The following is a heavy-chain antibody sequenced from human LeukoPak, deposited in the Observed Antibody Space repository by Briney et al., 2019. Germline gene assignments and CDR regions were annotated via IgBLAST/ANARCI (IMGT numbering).Heavy chain of an antibody. CDR1: GYSFTSNY. Sequence: ASVKGSCKASGYSFTSNYIHWVRQAPGQGLEWMGMIYPRDGSTSYAQKFQGRVTVTRDTSTSTVHMELSGLRSEDTAVYYCARDQEAFDYWGQGTLVTVSS. J-gene: IGHJ4*02. V-gene: IGHV1-46*01. CDR2: IYPRDGST. CDR3: ARDQEAFDY.